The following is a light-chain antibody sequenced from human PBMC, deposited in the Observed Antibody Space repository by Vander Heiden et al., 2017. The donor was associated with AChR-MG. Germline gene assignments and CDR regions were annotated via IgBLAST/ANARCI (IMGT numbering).Light chain of an antibody. CDR2: AAT. J-gene: IGKJ4*01. Sequence: DIQMTQSPSSLSASVGDRVTITCRASQNIANFLNWYLQKPGKAPKFLIYAATHLQSGVPSRFSGSGSGTDFTLTISSLQPEDFATYYCQQSYNTPFTFGGGTKVEI. CDR1: QNIANF. CDR3: QQSYNTPFT. V-gene: IGKV1-39*01.